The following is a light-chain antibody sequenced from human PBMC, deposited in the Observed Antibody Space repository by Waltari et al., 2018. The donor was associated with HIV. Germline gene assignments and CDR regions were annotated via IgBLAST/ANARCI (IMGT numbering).Light chain of an antibody. Sequence: DIQMTQSPYSLSASVGDRVPITCRASQSISRSLNWYQQKPGQAPKLLIYAESSLHGGVPSRFTASGSWTDFTLIISSLQPEDSATYYCQQTYNTPHTFGQGTKLEIK. CDR3: QQTYNTPHT. J-gene: IGKJ2*01. V-gene: IGKV1-39*01. CDR2: AES. CDR1: QSISRS.